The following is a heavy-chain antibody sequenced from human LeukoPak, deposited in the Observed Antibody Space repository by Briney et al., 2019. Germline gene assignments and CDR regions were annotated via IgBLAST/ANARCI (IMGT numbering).Heavy chain of an antibody. D-gene: IGHD3-22*01. CDR3: VRHYYDTSSLDY. V-gene: IGHV3-7*05. CDR2: IKQDGSEK. CDR1: GXTFSSYW. Sequence: PGGSLRLSCTASGXTFSSYWMNWVRQAPGKGLEWVANIKQDGSEKFYVDSVKGRFTISRDNAKNSLFLQMNSLRVEDTAVYYCVRHYYDTSSLDYWGQGTLVTVSS. J-gene: IGHJ4*02.